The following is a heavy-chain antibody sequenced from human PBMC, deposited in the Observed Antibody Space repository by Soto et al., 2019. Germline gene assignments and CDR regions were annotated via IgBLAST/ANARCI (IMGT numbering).Heavy chain of an antibody. J-gene: IGHJ6*02. D-gene: IGHD6-13*01. CDR3: ARDRVGKRIAEAGRHYGMDV. CDR2: ISSSSSTI. V-gene: IGHV3-48*02. Sequence: EVQLVESGGGLVQPGGSLRLSCAASGFTFSSYSMNWVRQAPGKGREWVSSISSSSSTIYYADSVKGRFTISRDNAKNSLYLQMNSLRDEDTAVYYCARDRVGKRIAEAGRHYGMDVWGQGTTVTVSS. CDR1: GFTFSSYS.